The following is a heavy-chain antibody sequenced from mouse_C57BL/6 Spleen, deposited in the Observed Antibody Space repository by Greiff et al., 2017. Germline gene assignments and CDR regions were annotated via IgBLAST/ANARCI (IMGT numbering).Heavy chain of an antibody. CDR3: ARCPDDYGSSYYAMDY. D-gene: IGHD1-1*01. CDR1: GYTFTDYN. Sequence: VQLQQSGPELVKPGASVKMSCKASGYTFTDYNMHWVKQSHGKSLEWSGYINPNNGGTSYNQKFKGKATLTVNKSSSTAYMELRSLTSEESAVYYCARCPDDYGSSYYAMDYWGQGTSVTVSS. J-gene: IGHJ4*01. CDR2: INPNNGGT. V-gene: IGHV1-22*01.